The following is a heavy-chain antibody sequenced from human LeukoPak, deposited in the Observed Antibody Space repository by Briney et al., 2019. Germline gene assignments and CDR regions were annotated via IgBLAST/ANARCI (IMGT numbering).Heavy chain of an antibody. Sequence: GRSLRLSCVVSGFTFRTYAMHWVRQAPGKGLEWVSYISSSGSTIYYADSVKGRFTISRDNAKKSLYLQMNSLRAEDTAVYYCARGGYYFDYWGQGTLVTFSS. D-gene: IGHD5-12*01. J-gene: IGHJ4*02. CDR3: ARGGYYFDY. CDR2: ISSSGSTI. CDR1: GFTFRTYA. V-gene: IGHV3-48*03.